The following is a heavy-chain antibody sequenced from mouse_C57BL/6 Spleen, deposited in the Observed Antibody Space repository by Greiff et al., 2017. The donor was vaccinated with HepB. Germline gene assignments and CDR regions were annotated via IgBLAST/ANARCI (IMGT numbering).Heavy chain of an antibody. Sequence: QVQLQQSGAELARPGASVKLSCKASGYTFTSYGISWVKQRTGQGLEWIGEIYPRSGNTYYNEKFKGKATLTADKSSSTAYMELRSLTSEDSAVYFCARSGDYYGSSDGGYFDVWGTGTTVTVSS. CDR1: GYTFTSYG. CDR3: ARSGDYYGSSDGGYFDV. V-gene: IGHV1-81*01. J-gene: IGHJ1*03. D-gene: IGHD1-1*01. CDR2: IYPRSGNT.